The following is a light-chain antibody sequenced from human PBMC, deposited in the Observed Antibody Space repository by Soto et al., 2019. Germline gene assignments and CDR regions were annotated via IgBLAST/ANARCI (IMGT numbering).Light chain of an antibody. CDR2: DTS. CDR3: QQRDGWPRT. J-gene: IGKJ1*01. Sequence: EIVLTQSPATLSLSPGERATLSCRASQSVISQLSWYQHKPGQAPSLLIYDTSNRAPGIPARFSGSGSGTDFTLTISSLEPEDFAVYYCQQRDGWPRTFGQGTKVEIK. V-gene: IGKV3-11*01. CDR1: QSVISQ.